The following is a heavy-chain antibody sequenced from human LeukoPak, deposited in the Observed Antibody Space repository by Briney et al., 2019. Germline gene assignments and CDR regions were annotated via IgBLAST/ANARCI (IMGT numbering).Heavy chain of an antibody. CDR1: GFTFSSYG. CDR2: IWYDGSNK. Sequence: PGRSLRLSCAASGFTFSSYGMHWVRQAPGKGLEWVAVIWYDGSNKYYADSVKGRFTISRDNSKNTLYLQMNSLRAEDTAVYYCARDPRYCSGGSCYPDYWGQGTLVTVSS. V-gene: IGHV3-33*01. D-gene: IGHD2-15*01. J-gene: IGHJ4*02. CDR3: ARDPRYCSGGSCYPDY.